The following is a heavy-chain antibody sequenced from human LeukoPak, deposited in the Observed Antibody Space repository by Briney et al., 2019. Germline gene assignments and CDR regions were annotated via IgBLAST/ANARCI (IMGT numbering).Heavy chain of an antibody. D-gene: IGHD4-17*01. CDR2: MYAGGGT. Sequence: GGSLRLSCAASGFTVSNSYMSWVRQAPGKGLEWVSMMYAGGGTFYAGSVKGGFTMSRDNSKNTLYLQMHSLRVEDTAIYYCTRAASNDYATNWGQGSLVTVSS. J-gene: IGHJ4*02. CDR3: TRAASNDYATN. V-gene: IGHV3-53*01. CDR1: GFTVSNSY.